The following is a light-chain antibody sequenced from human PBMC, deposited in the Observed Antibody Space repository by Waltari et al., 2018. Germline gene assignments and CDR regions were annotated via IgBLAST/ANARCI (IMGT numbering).Light chain of an antibody. V-gene: IGKV1-39*01. J-gene: IGKJ1*01. CDR3: QQSFTTLWT. CDR2: GAT. Sequence: DIQMTQSPSTLSASVGDRVTISCRAGQSISVYLNCYQQKHGEAPKLLIHGATTLENGVPTRFSGSGSGTDFTLTISTLQPEDFATYYCQQSFTTLWTFGQGTEVEIK. CDR1: QSISVY.